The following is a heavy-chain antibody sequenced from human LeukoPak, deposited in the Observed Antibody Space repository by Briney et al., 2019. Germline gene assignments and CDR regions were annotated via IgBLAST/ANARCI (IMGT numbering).Heavy chain of an antibody. Sequence: ASVTVSCKASGYTFTSYAMNWVRQAPGQGLEWMGWINTNTGNPTYAQGFTGRFVFSLDTSVSTAYLQISSLKAEDTAVYYCARDGSSKQWLDPNDYWGQGTLVTVSS. CDR2: INTNTGNP. V-gene: IGHV7-4-1*02. J-gene: IGHJ4*02. CDR3: ARDGSSKQWLDPNDY. D-gene: IGHD6-19*01. CDR1: GYTFTSYA.